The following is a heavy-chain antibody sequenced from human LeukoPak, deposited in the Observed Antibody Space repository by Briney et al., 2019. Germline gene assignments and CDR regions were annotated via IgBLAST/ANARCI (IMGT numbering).Heavy chain of an antibody. D-gene: IGHD2-15*01. CDR1: GFTFSSYG. Sequence: GRSLRLSCAASGFTFSSYGMHWVRQAPGKGLEWVAVISYDGSNKYYADSVKGRFTISRDNSKNTLYLQMNSLRAEDTAVYYCAKDTCSGGSCYPDYYYYGMDVWGQGTTVTVSS. CDR2: ISYDGSNK. V-gene: IGHV3-30*18. J-gene: IGHJ6*02. CDR3: AKDTCSGGSCYPDYYYYGMDV.